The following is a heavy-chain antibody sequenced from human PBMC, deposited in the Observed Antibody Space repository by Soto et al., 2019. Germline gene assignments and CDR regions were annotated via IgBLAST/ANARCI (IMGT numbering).Heavy chain of an antibody. CDR1: GFTFSSYG. CDR3: ARAKTTVTTTYGMDV. V-gene: IGHV3-33*01. J-gene: IGHJ6*02. Sequence: GGSLRLSCAASGFTFSSYGMHWVRQAPGKGLEWVAVIWYDGSNTYYADSVKGRFTISRDNSKNTLYLQMNSLRAEDTAVYYCARAKTTVTTTYGMDVWGQGTTVTVSS. CDR2: IWYDGSNT. D-gene: IGHD4-17*01.